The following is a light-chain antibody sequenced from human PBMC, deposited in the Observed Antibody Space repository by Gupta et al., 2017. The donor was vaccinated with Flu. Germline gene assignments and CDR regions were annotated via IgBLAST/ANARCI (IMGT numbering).Light chain of an antibody. CDR1: QGIRAN. V-gene: IGKV1-6*01. Sequence: AIQMAQSPSYLSASVGDRITITCRATQGIRANLAWYQQKPGKAPRLLIYAASFLQRGVPSRFSGSGSDRDFTLTISGLQPEDFATYYCLQDYNYPRTFGRGTDVEI. CDR2: AAS. J-gene: IGKJ4*02. CDR3: LQDYNYPRT.